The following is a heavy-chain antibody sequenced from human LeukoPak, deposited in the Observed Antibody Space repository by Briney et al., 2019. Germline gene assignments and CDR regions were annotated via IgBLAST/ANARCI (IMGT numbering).Heavy chain of an antibody. CDR3: TREQLNYLGP. CDR2: TYYRSKWYY. J-gene: IGHJ5*02. D-gene: IGHD2-2*01. CDR1: GDTVSTNSAA. V-gene: IGHV6-1*01. Sequence: SQTLSLTCAISGDTVSTNSAAWNWIRQSPSRGLEWLGRTYYRSKWYYDYAVSLKSRMTIYSDTSKNQVSLQLNSVTPEDTALYYCTREQLNYLGPWGQGTLVTVSS.